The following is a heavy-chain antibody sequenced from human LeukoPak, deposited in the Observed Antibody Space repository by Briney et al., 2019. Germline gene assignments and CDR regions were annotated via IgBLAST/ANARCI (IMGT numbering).Heavy chain of an antibody. D-gene: IGHD2-15*01. CDR3: AREEGYCNGGSCYFWFDP. V-gene: IGHV3-7*05. J-gene: IGHJ5*02. CDR2: IKQDGSEK. Sequence: PGGSLRLSCAASGFTFSSYWMSWVRQAPGKGLEWVANIKQDGSEKNYVDSVKGRFTVSRDIPNNSLYLQMNSLSAEDTAAYYCAREEGYCNGGSCYFWFDPWGQGTLVTVSS. CDR1: GFTFSSYW.